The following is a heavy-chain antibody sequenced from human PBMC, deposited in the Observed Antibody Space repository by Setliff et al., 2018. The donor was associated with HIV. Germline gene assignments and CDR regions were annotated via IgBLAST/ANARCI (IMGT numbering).Heavy chain of an antibody. CDR1: GFTFSNYE. J-gene: IGHJ6*01. V-gene: IGHV3-48*03. CDR2: ISSAGTTI. CDR3: ARRGYGYTWFGDYEYYAMDV. Sequence: PGGSLRLSCVASGFTFSNYEMNWVRQAPGKGLERVSYISSAGTTIYYADSVKGRFTISRDNAKNSLDLQMTSLRAEDTAVYYCARRGYGYTWFGDYEYYAMDVWGQGTTVTAPQ. D-gene: IGHD3-16*01.